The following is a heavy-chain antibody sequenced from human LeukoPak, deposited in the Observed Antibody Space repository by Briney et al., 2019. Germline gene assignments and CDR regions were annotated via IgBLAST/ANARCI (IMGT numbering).Heavy chain of an antibody. CDR1: GYTFTSYA. V-gene: IGHV1-3*01. D-gene: IGHD5-24*01. CDR2: INAGNGNT. J-gene: IGHJ5*02. CDR3: ARGRDSLQARSFDP. Sequence: GAPVKVSCKASGYTFTSYAMHWVRQAPGQRLEWMGWINAGNGNTKYSQKFQGRVTITRDTSASTAYMELSSLRSEDTAVYYCARGRDSLQARSFDPWGQGTLVTVSS.